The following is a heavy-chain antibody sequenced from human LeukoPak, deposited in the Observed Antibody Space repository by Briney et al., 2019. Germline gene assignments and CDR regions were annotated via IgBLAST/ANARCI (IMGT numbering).Heavy chain of an antibody. J-gene: IGHJ4*02. CDR1: GFTFSSYG. CDR2: IWYDGSNK. CDR3: ASGFGELLYTNLDY. V-gene: IGHV3-33*01. D-gene: IGHD3-10*01. Sequence: GGSLRLSCAASGFTFSSYGMHWVRQAPGKGLEWVAVIWYDGSNKYYADSVKGRFTISRDNSKNTLYLQMNSLRAEDTAVYYCASGFGELLYTNLDYWGQGTLVTVSS.